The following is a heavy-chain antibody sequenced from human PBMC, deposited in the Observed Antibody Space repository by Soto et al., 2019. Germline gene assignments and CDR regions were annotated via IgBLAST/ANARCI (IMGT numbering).Heavy chain of an antibody. J-gene: IGHJ3*01. D-gene: IGHD6-13*01. V-gene: IGHV1-2*04. Sequence: GASVKVSCKASGYTFTGYYMHWVRQAPGQGLEWMGWINPNSGGTNYAQKFQGWVTMTRDTSISTAYMELSRLRSDDTAVYYCARDRSSQYAIDFRCPGLMVTLS. CDR3: ARDRSSQYAIDF. CDR1: GYTFTGYY. CDR2: INPNSGGT.